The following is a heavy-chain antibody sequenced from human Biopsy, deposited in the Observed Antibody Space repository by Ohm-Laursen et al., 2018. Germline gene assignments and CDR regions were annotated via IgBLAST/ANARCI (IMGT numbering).Heavy chain of an antibody. CDR3: ARDRDRRGWFDP. D-gene: IGHD5-24*01. CDR1: GGSLSSYS. CDR2: IYTSGIT. Sequence: SDTLSLTCTVSGGSLSSYSWSWIRQPAGQGLEWIGQIYTSGITNYSPSLKSRITMSVDTTKNKFSLRVSAVTAADTAVYYCARDRDRRGWFDPWGQGTLVTVSS. V-gene: IGHV4-4*07. J-gene: IGHJ5*02.